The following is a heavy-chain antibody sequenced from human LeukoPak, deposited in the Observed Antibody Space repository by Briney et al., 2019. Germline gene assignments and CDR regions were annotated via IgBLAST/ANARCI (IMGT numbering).Heavy chain of an antibody. CDR2: IYYSGST. D-gene: IGHD2-2*01. CDR3: ARGLYCSSISCYPNAFDI. V-gene: IGHV4-59*01. Sequence: SETLSLTCTVSGGSISHYYWTWIRQPPGKGLEWIGYIYYSGSTTYNPSLKSRVTISVDTSKNQFSLRLNSVTAADTAVYYCARGLYCSSISCYPNAFDIWGQGTLVTVSS. CDR1: GGSISHYY. J-gene: IGHJ3*02.